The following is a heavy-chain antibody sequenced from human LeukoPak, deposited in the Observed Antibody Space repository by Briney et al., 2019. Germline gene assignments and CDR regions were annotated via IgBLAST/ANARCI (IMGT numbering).Heavy chain of an antibody. CDR2: IIPILGIA. Sequence: ASVKVSCKASGGTFSSYAISWVRQAPGQGLEWMGGIIPILGIANYAQKFQGRVTITADKSTSTAYMELSSLRSEDTAVYYCARDMRGYCSGGSCRGGFYPWGQGTLVTVSS. CDR3: ARDMRGYCSGGSCRGGFYP. V-gene: IGHV1-69*04. D-gene: IGHD2-15*01. CDR1: GGTFSSYA. J-gene: IGHJ5*02.